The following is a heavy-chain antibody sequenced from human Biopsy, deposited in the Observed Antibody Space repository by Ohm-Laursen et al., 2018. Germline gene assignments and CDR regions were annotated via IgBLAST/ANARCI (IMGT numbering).Heavy chain of an antibody. CDR3: ARGGLNYWYFDL. CDR2: INPNSGGT. D-gene: IGHD1-26*01. Sequence: ASVKVSCKASGYTFADSYMHWVRQAPGQGLEWMGWINPNSGGTNYAQKFQGRVTMTRDTSMSTAYMELNRLRSDDTAVYYCARGGLNYWYFDLWGRGTLVTVSS. V-gene: IGHV1-2*02. CDR1: GYTFADSY. J-gene: IGHJ2*01.